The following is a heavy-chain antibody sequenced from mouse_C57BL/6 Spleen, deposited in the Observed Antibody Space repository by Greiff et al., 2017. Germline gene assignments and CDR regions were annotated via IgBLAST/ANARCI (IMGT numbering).Heavy chain of an antibody. V-gene: IGHV14-3*01. CDR3: ARERVYYDYDGGFDV. CDR2: IDPANGNT. D-gene: IGHD2-4*01. CDR1: GFNIKNTY. Sequence: EVKLQESVAELVRPGASVKLSCTASGFNIKNTYMHWVKQRPEQGLEWIGRIDPANGNTKYAPKFQGKATITADTSSNTAYLQLSSLTSEDTAIYYCARERVYYDYDGGFDVWGTGTTVTVSS. J-gene: IGHJ1*03.